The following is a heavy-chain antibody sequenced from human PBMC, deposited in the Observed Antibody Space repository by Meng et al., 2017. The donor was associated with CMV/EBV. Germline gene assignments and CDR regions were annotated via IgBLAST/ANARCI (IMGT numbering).Heavy chain of an antibody. V-gene: IGHV5-51*01. J-gene: IGHJ6*02. CDR3: ARDSDYSNYNYYYGMDV. Sequence: TISCKGSGYSFTSYWIGGVRQMPGKGREWMGIIYPGDSDTRYSPSFQDQVTISADKYISTAYLQWSSLKAADTAMYYCARDSDYSNYNYYYGMDVWGQGTTVTVSS. D-gene: IGHD4-11*01. CDR1: GYSFTSYW. CDR2: IYPGDSDT.